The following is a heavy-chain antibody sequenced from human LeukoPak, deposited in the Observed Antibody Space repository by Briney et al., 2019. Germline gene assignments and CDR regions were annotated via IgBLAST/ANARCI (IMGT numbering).Heavy chain of an antibody. Sequence: PSETLSLTCTVSGGSISGYYWSWIRQPPGKGLEWLGYIYFSGSTNYNPSLKTRVTMSVDTSKNQFSLKLTSVTAADTAVYYCARDLYNDAFDIWGQGTMVTVSS. V-gene: IGHV4-59*12. CDR2: IYFSGST. D-gene: IGHD1-14*01. CDR3: ARDLYNDAFDI. J-gene: IGHJ3*02. CDR1: GGSISGYY.